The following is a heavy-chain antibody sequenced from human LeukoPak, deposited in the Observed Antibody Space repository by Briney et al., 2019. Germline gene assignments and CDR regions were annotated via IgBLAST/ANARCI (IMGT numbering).Heavy chain of an antibody. CDR2: IYHSGNT. D-gene: IGHD3-3*01. CDR3: ARDPTTITIFGVIHAFDI. CDR1: GRSISSGGYS. Sequence: PSQTLSLTCAVSGRSISSGGYSWSWIRQPPGKGLEWIGNIYHSGNTYYNPSLKSRVTISVDTSKNQFSLKLSSVTAADTAVYYCARDPTTITIFGVIHAFDIWGQGTMVTVSS. V-gene: IGHV4-30-2*05. J-gene: IGHJ3*02.